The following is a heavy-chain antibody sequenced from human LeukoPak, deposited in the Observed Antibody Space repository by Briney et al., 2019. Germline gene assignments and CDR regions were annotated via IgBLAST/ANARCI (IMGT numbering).Heavy chain of an antibody. D-gene: IGHD2-2*01. CDR1: GFTFSNYA. J-gene: IGHJ2*01. V-gene: IGHV3-64*04. Sequence: PGGSLRLSCSASGFTFSNYAMHWVRQAPGKGLEYVSTINSNGGKTYYADSVKGRFTISRDNSKNTLYLQMNSLRAEDTAVYYCAKDLTPTIPDAFDIWGRGTLVTVSS. CDR2: INSNGGKT. CDR3: AKDLTPTIPDAFDI.